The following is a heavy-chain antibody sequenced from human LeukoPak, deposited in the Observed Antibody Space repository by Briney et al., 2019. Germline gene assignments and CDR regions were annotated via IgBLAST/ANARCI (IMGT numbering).Heavy chain of an antibody. CDR1: GYSISSGYY. J-gene: IGHJ4*02. CDR2: IYHSGST. D-gene: IGHD1-26*01. V-gene: IGHV4-38-2*02. CDR3: ASDDSGSYYY. Sequence: SETLSLTCTVPGYSISSGYYWGWIRQPPGKGLEWIGSIYHSGSTYYNPSLKSRVTISVDTSKNQFSLKLSSVTAADTAVYYCASDDSGSYYYWGQGTLVTVSS.